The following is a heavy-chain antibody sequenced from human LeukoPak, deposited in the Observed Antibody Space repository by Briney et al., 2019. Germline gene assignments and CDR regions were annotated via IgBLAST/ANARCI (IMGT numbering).Heavy chain of an antibody. D-gene: IGHD3-22*01. J-gene: IGHJ5*02. Sequence: PGGSLRLSCAASGFTFSSYSMNWVRQAPGKGLEWVSSISSSSSYIYYADSVKGRFTISRDNAKNSLYLQMNSLRTKDTAVYYCAREDYYDSSGYPLHLWGQGTLVTVSS. CDR1: GFTFSSYS. CDR3: AREDYYDSSGYPLHL. V-gene: IGHV3-21*01. CDR2: ISSSSSYI.